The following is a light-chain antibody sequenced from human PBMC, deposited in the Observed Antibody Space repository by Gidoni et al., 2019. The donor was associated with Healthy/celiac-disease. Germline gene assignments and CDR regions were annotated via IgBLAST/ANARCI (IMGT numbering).Light chain of an antibody. Sequence: IVMTQSPASLAVSLGERATINCKSSQSVLYSSNNKNYLAWYQQKPGQPPKLLIYWASTRESGVPDRFSGSGSGTDFTLTISSLKAEDVAVYYCQQYYSTPLTFGGGTKVEIK. CDR3: QQYYSTPLT. CDR2: WAS. J-gene: IGKJ4*01. V-gene: IGKV4-1*01. CDR1: QSVLYSSNNKNY.